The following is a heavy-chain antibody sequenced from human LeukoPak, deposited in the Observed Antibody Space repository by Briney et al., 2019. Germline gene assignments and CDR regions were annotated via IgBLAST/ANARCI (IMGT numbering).Heavy chain of an antibody. CDR1: GGSISSSSYY. V-gene: IGHV4-39*01. J-gene: IGHJ3*02. CDR3: ARAYYYDSGGNYWRVDAFDI. Sequence: PSETLSLTCTVSGGSISSSSYYWGWIRQPPGKGLEWIGNIYYSGSTYYNPSLKSRVTISEDTSKNQFSLKLSSVTATDTAVYYCARAYYYDSGGNYWRVDAFDIWGQGTMVTVSS. D-gene: IGHD3-22*01. CDR2: IYYSGST.